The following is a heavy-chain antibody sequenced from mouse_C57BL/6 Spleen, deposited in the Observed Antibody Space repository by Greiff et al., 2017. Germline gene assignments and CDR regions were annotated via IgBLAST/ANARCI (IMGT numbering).Heavy chain of an antibody. CDR1: GYTFTSYW. CDR2: IYPGSGST. CDR3: ARFDFAY. J-gene: IGHJ3*01. Sequence: QVQLQQPGAELVKPGASVKMSCKASGYTFTSYWITWVKQRPGQGLEGIGDIYPGSGSTNYNEKFKSKATLTVDTSSSTAYMQLSILTSEDSAVYYCARFDFAYWGQGTLVTVSA. V-gene: IGHV1-55*01.